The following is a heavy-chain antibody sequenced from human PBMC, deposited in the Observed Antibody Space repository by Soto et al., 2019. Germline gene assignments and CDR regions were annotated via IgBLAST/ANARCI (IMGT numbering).Heavy chain of an antibody. CDR2: INHSGST. J-gene: IGHJ6*02. CDR3: ARGLRYVGFCSIGDASACFYGMDV. CDR1: GGSFSGYY. V-gene: IGHV4-34*01. D-gene: IGHD2-2*01. Sequence: PSETLSLTCAVYGGSFSGYYWSWIRQPPGKGQVWNGEINHSGSTNYNPSLNSRVTISVATSKNQFSLKLSSVTAADTAVYYCARGLRYVGFCSIGDASACFYGMDVWGQGTTVTVSS.